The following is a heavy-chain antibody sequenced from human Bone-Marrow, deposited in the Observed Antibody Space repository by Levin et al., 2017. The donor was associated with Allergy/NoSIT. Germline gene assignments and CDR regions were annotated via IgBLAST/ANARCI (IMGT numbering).Heavy chain of an antibody. CDR3: ARDFSTPTYYDFWRGSDY. Sequence: GESLKISCKASGYTFTGYYMHWVRQAPGQGLEWMGRINPNSGGTNYAQKFQGRVTMTRDTSISTAYMELSRLRSDDTAVYYCARDFSTPTYYDFWRGSDYWGQGTLVTVSS. D-gene: IGHD3-3*01. J-gene: IGHJ4*02. CDR2: INPNSGGT. V-gene: IGHV1-2*06. CDR1: GYTFTGYY.